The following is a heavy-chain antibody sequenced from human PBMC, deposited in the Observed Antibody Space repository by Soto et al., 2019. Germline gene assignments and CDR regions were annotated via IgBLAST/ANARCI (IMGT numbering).Heavy chain of an antibody. CDR1: GFTVSSNY. J-gene: IGHJ6*03. CDR2: IYSGGST. D-gene: IGHD4-17*01. CDR3: AREGVYDYGDYNYYYYMDV. Sequence: GGSLRLSCAASGFTVSSNYMSWVRQAPGKGLEWVSVIYSGGSTYYADSVKGRFTISRDNSKNTLYLQMNSLRAEDTAVYYCAREGVYDYGDYNYYYYMDVWGKGTTVTVSS. V-gene: IGHV3-53*01.